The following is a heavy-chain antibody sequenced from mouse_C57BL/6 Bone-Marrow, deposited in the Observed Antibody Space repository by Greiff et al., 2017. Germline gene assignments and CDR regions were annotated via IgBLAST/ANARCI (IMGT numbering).Heavy chain of an antibody. CDR3: VRHGITTVVGHWYFDV. CDR2: IRSKSNNYAT. CDR1: GFSFNTYA. V-gene: IGHV10-1*01. D-gene: IGHD1-1*01. Sequence: EVQLVESGGGLVQPKGSLKLSCAASGFSFNTYAMNWVRQAPGKGLEWVARIRSKSNNYATYYADSVKDRFTISRDDSESMLYLQMNNLKTEDTAMYYCVRHGITTVVGHWYFDVWGTGTTVTVSS. J-gene: IGHJ1*03.